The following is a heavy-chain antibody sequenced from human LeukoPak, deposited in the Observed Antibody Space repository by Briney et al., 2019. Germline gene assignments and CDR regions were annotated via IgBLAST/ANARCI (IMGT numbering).Heavy chain of an antibody. J-gene: IGHJ4*02. CDR2: ISYDGSNK. V-gene: IGHV3-30*03. Sequence: GGSLRLSCAASGFTFTVYSMTWVRQAPGKGLEWVAVISYDGSNKYYADSVKGRFTISRDNSKNTLYLQMNSLRAEDTAVYYCARGIAAAWGQGTLVTVSS. D-gene: IGHD6-13*01. CDR3: ARGIAAA. CDR1: GFTFTVYS.